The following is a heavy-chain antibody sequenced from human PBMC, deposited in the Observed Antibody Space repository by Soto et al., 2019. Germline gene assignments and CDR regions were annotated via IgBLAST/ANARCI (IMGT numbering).Heavy chain of an antibody. Sequence: QVQLVQSGAEVKKPGASVKVSCKASGYTFNSYGITWVRQAPGQGLEWVGWISAYNGNTNYAQKLQGRVTVTTDTSTGTAYRKLRSLRFVDTAVNYCAGGIKLGIAAPRSVSFDPWGHGTLVTDYS. CDR3: AGGIKLGIAAPRSVSFDP. CDR1: GYTFNSYG. D-gene: IGHD6-13*01. CDR2: ISAYNGNT. V-gene: IGHV1-18*01. J-gene: IGHJ5*02.